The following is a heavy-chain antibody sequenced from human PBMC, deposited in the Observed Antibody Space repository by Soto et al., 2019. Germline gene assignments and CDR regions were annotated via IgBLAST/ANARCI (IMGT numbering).Heavy chain of an antibody. V-gene: IGHV3-30-3*01. D-gene: IGHD3-22*01. CDR2: ISYDGSNK. CDR1: GFTFSSYA. J-gene: IGHJ4*02. CDR3: ARDREYDSSGYYWDYFDY. Sequence: GGSLRLSCAASGFTFSSYAMHWVRQAPGKGLEWVAVISYDGSNKYYADSVKGRFTISRDNSKNTLYLQMNSLRAEDTAVYYCARDREYDSSGYYWDYFDYWGQGTLVTVSS.